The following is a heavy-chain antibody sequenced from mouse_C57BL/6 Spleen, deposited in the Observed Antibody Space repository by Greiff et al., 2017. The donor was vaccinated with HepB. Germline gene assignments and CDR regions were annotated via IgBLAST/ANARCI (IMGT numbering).Heavy chain of an antibody. Sequence: EVQLQQSGPVLVKPGASVKMSCKASGYTFTDYYMNWVKQSHGKSLEWIGVINPYNGGTSYNQKFKGKAPLTVDKSSSTAYMELNSLTSEDSAVYYCARSYGSSPYWYFDVWGTGTTVTVSS. CDR1: GYTFTDYY. V-gene: IGHV1-19*01. D-gene: IGHD1-1*01. J-gene: IGHJ1*03. CDR3: ARSYGSSPYWYFDV. CDR2: INPYNGGT.